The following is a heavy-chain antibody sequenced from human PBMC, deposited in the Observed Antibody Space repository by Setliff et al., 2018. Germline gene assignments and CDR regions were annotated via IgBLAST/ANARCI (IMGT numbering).Heavy chain of an antibody. D-gene: IGHD5-12*01. CDR3: ARGRLGDGWLRFQSAGGMDV. CDR2: ISYDGSNK. CDR1: GFTFSSYA. J-gene: IGHJ6*02. V-gene: IGHV3-30-3*01. Sequence: GSLRLSCAASGFTFSSYAMHWVRQAPGKGLEWVAVISYDGSNKYYADSVKGRFTISRDNSKNTLYLQMNSLRAEDTAVYYCARGRLGDGWLRFQSAGGMDVWGQGTTVTVS.